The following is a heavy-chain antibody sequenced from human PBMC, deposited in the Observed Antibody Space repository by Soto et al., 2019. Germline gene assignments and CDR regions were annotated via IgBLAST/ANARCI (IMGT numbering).Heavy chain of an antibody. J-gene: IGHJ5*02. D-gene: IGHD6-13*01. Sequence: SETLSLTCTVSGGSISSSSYYWGWIRQPPGKGLEGIGSIYYSGSTSYNPSLTSRVTISVDTSKNQFSLKLSSVTAADTAVYYCARQERGQQLVRGWFDPWGQGTLVTVSS. V-gene: IGHV4-39*01. CDR1: GGSISSSSYY. CDR2: IYYSGST. CDR3: ARQERGQQLVRGWFDP.